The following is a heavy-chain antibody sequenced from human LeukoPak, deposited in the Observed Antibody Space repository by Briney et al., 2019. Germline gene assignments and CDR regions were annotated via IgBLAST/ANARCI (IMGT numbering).Heavy chain of an antibody. V-gene: IGHV3-13*01. D-gene: IGHD1-26*01. CDR1: GFTFSSYD. CDR3: AKDRAVGATMRTAFDF. CDR2: IGTAGDT. Sequence: PGGSLRLSCAASGFTFSSYDMHWVRQATGKGLEWVSAIGTAGDTYYPGSVKGRFTISRENAKNSLYLQMNSLRAGDTAVYYCAKDRAVGATMRTAFDFWGQGTLVTVSS. J-gene: IGHJ4*02.